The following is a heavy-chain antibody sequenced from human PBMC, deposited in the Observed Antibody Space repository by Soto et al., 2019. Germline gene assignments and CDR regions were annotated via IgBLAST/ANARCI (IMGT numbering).Heavy chain of an antibody. CDR3: AKGGGIVVVPAAPTLDY. J-gene: IGHJ4*02. D-gene: IGHD2-2*01. CDR2: ISYDGSNK. CDR1: GFTFSSYG. V-gene: IGHV3-30*18. Sequence: XGSLRLSCPASGFTFSSYGMHWVRQAPGKGLEWVAVISYDGSNKYYADSVKGRFTISRDNSKNTLYLQMNSLRAEDTAVYYCAKGGGIVVVPAAPTLDYWGQGTLVTVSS.